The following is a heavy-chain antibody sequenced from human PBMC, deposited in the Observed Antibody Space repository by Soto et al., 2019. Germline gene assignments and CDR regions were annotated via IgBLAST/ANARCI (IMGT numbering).Heavy chain of an antibody. V-gene: IGHV3-33*01. CDR3: ARGPMTTVTTWVYWYFDL. CDR1: GFTFSSYG. Sequence: QVQLVESGGGVVQPGRSLRLSCATSGFTFSSYGMHWVRQGPGKGLEWVAVIWYDGTNKYYADSVNGRFTISRDDSKNTLYLQMNSLRAEDTAVYYCARGPMTTVTTWVYWYFDLWGRGTLVTVS. CDR2: IWYDGTNK. J-gene: IGHJ2*01. D-gene: IGHD4-17*01.